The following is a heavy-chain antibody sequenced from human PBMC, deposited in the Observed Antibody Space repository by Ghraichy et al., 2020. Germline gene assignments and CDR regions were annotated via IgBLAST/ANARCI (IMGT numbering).Heavy chain of an antibody. CDR3: ARLPMVRGVIINSYFDY. CDR1: GGSISSYY. CDR2: IYYSGST. Sequence: SETLSLTCTVSGGSISSYYWSWIRQPPGKGLEWIGYIYYSGSTNYNPSLKSRVTISVDTSKNQFSLKLSSVTAADTAVYYCARLPMVRGVIINSYFDYWGQGTLVTVSS. V-gene: IGHV4-59*08. J-gene: IGHJ4*02. D-gene: IGHD3-10*01.